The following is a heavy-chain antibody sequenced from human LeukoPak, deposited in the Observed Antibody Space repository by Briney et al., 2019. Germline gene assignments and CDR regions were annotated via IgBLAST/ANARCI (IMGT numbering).Heavy chain of an antibody. CDR3: AREMATIQAFDI. D-gene: IGHD5-24*01. Sequence: PGGSLRLSCAASGFTFSSYSMNWVRQAPGKGLEWVSSISSSSSYIYYADSVKGRFTISRDNAKNSLYLQMNSLRAEGTAVYYCAREMATIQAFDIWGQGTMVTVSS. CDR2: ISSSSSYI. CDR1: GFTFSSYS. V-gene: IGHV3-21*01. J-gene: IGHJ3*02.